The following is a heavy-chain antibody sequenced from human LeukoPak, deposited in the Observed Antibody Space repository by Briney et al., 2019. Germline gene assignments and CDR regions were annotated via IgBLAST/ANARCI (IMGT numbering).Heavy chain of an antibody. Sequence: SETLSLTCTVSGGSISSGVYYWSWIRQHPGKGLEWIGYIYYSGSTYYNPSLKSRVTISVDTSKNQFSLKLSSVTAADTAVYYCARESVGASTEGFDYWGQGTLVSVSS. D-gene: IGHD1-26*01. CDR1: GGSISSGVYY. CDR2: IYYSGST. CDR3: ARESVGASTEGFDY. V-gene: IGHV4-31*03. J-gene: IGHJ4*02.